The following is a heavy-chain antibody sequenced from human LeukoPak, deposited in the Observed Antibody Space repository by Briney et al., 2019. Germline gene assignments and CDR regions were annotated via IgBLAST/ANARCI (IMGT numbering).Heavy chain of an antibody. CDR2: VDPEDGET. D-gene: IGHD3-22*01. CDR3: ATHRPHCSGYYKPLHY. Sequence: ASVKVSCKVSGYTFTDYYMHWVQQAPGKGLEWMGLVDPEDGETIFAEKFQGRVTITADTSTDTAYMELSSLRSEDTAVYYCATHRPHCSGYYKPLHYWGQGTLVTVSS. CDR1: GYTFTDYY. J-gene: IGHJ4*02. V-gene: IGHV1-69-2*01.